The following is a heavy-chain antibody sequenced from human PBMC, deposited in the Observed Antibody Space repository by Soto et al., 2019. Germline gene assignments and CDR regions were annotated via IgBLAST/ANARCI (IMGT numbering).Heavy chain of an antibody. D-gene: IGHD3-22*01. CDR1: GFTLSSYW. CDR3: ARDLVVVTEYFDY. Sequence: GGSLRLSCVASGFTLSSYWMSWVRQAPGKGLEWVANIKQDGSEKHYVDSVKGRFTISRDNAKNSLYLQMNSLRAEDTAVYYCARDLVVVTEYFDYWGQGIMVTVYS. J-gene: IGHJ4*02. V-gene: IGHV3-7*03. CDR2: IKQDGSEK.